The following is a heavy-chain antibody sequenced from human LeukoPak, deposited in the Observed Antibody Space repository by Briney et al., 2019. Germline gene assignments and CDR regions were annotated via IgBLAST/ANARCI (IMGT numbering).Heavy chain of an antibody. CDR1: GGSFSGYS. J-gene: IGHJ4*02. Sequence: KPSETLSLTCAVYGGSFSGYSWNWIRQPPVKGLEWIGEINHSGGTNYNPSLKSRVTISVDTSKKQFSLKLSSVTAADTAVYYCARGIAARQSFYYFDYWGQGTLVTVSS. CDR3: ARGIAARQSFYYFDY. D-gene: IGHD6-6*01. V-gene: IGHV4-34*01. CDR2: INHSGGT.